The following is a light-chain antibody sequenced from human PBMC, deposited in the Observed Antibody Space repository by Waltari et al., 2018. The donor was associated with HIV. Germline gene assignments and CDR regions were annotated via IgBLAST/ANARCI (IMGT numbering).Light chain of an antibody. Sequence: QSALTQPASVSGSPGQSITISCTGTSSDVGGYHYVSWYQQHPGKAPKLMIYEVSNWPSGVSNRFSGSKSGNTASLTISGLQAEDEADYYCSSYTSSSTLVFGTGTKVTVL. V-gene: IGLV2-14*01. CDR2: EVS. J-gene: IGLJ1*01. CDR3: SSYTSSSTLV. CDR1: SSDVGGYHY.